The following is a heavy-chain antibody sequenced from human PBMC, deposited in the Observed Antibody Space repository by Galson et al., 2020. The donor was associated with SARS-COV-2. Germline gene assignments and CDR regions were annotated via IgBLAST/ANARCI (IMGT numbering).Heavy chain of an antibody. V-gene: IGHV3-7*03. CDR3: ASESYDSGWFDY. CDR1: GFSLSSYW. CDR2: IKQDGSDK. Sequence: GGAVRLSCAAYGFSLSSYWMTWVRQAPGKGREWGANIKQDGSDKYYVDSVKGRFTISRDNAKNSLYLHMNSLRAEDTAVYYCASESYDSGWFDYWGQGTLVTVSS. J-gene: IGHJ4*02. D-gene: IGHD6-19*01.